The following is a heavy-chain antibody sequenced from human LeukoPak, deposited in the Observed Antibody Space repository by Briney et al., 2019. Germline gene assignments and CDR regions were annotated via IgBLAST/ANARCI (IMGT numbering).Heavy chain of an antibody. D-gene: IGHD2-2*01. Sequence: SETLSLTCAVSGYSISSGRYWGWIRQPPGKGLEWIGSVYHSGTTYYNPSLKSRVAISVDTSKNQFFPALRSVTAADTAVYYCARSLSTAGMDYWGQGTLVTVSS. CDR3: ARSLSTAGMDY. CDR2: VYHSGTT. CDR1: GYSISSGRY. J-gene: IGHJ4*02. V-gene: IGHV4-38-2*01.